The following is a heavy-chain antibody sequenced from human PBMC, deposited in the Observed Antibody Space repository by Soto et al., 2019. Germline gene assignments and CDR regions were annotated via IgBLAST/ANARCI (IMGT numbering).Heavy chain of an antibody. V-gene: IGHV1-2*02. CDR2: INPNSGDT. Sequence: GASVKVSCKASGYTFTSYAMHWVRQAPGQGLEWMGWINPNSGDTNYAQNFQGRVTMTWDTSISTAYMELSSLRSDDSAVYYCARVTAAAGTWAFWGQGTLVTVSS. J-gene: IGHJ4*02. CDR3: ARVTAAAGTWAF. D-gene: IGHD6-13*01. CDR1: GYTFTSYA.